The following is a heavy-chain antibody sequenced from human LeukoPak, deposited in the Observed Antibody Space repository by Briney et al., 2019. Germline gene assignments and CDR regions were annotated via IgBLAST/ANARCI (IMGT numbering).Heavy chain of an antibody. D-gene: IGHD6-13*01. CDR1: GFTFSSYS. J-gene: IGHJ4*02. CDR3: ARDKPPDSSSWYYFDY. CDR2: ISSSSSYI. Sequence: GGSLRLSCAASGFTFSSYSMNWVRQAPGKGLEWASSISSSSSYIYYADSVKGRFTISRDNAKNSLYLQMNSLRAEDTAVYYCARDKPPDSSSWYYFDYWGQGTLVTVSS. V-gene: IGHV3-21*01.